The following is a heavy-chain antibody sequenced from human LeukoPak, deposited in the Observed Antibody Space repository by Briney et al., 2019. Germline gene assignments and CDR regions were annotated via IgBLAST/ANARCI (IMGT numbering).Heavy chain of an antibody. D-gene: IGHD1-26*01. CDR3: ARHVVGTTHPYWFDP. CDR1: GGSISTSGYY. V-gene: IGHV4-39*01. CDR2: IYYSGST. J-gene: IGHJ5*02. Sequence: SETLSLTCTVSGGSISTSGYYWGWIRQPPGEGLEWIGSIYYSGSTYFNPSLKSRVTISVDMSKNQFSLELSSVTAADSGVYYCARHVVGTTHPYWFDPWGQGTLVIVSS.